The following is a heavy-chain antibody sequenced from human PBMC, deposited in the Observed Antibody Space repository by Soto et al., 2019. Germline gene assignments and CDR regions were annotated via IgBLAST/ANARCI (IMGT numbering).Heavy chain of an antibody. CDR3: AKEEYSGWYRTADS. Sequence: QVQLVESGGGVVQPGKSLRLSCAASGFTFSMSNMHWVRQAPGEGLEWVGVIYYDGSEQYYGDSVKGRFTISRDNSKNTLYLQMNSLRDEDTAIYYCAKEEYSGWYRTADSWGQGTLVTVSS. J-gene: IGHJ4*02. V-gene: IGHV3-30*18. CDR1: GFTFSMSN. D-gene: IGHD6-19*01. CDR2: IYYDGSEQ.